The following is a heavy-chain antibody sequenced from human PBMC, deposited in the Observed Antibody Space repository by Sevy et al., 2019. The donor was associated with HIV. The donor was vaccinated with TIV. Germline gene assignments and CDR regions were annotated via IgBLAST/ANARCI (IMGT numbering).Heavy chain of an antibody. CDR1: GFTFRTSG. D-gene: IGHD3-10*01. Sequence: GGSLRLSCVTSGFTFRTSGMHWVRQSPGKGLEWVAIISYDEAHKNYADSVRGRFSNSKDNSSNTLYLQMSSQKPEDTAVYNCAKDYSAGITFVRGAYRARGDYFDYWGQGTQVTVSS. CDR2: ISYDEAHK. J-gene: IGHJ4*02. CDR3: AKDYSAGITFVRGAYRARGDYFDY. V-gene: IGHV3-30*18.